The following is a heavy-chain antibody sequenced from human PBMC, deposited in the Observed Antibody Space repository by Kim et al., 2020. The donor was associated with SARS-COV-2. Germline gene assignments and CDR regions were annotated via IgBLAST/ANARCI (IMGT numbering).Heavy chain of an antibody. D-gene: IGHD3-10*01. CDR1: GDTFDKHT. CDR2: ILPIFDMI. V-gene: IGHV1-69*02. Sequence: SVKVSCKASGDTFDKHTFGWVRLAPGRGPEWMGRILPIFDMIHNAQKFQGSPTIAADKSRETVYMELRSLKSENTAVYFFAREDYNTSGSPADYWGRG. CDR3: AREDYNTSGSPADY. J-gene: IGHJ4*02.